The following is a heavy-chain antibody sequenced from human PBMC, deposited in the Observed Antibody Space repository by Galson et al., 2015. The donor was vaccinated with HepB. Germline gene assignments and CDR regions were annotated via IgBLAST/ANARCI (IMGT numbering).Heavy chain of an antibody. V-gene: IGHV3-9*01. J-gene: IGHJ4*02. CDR2: ISWNCGSI. CDR1: GFTFGDYA. D-gene: IGHD3-22*01. Sequence: SLRLSCAASGFTFGDYAMHWVRQAPGKGLEWVSGISWNCGSIGYADTVKGRVTITRDNAKNSRYLQMNRLRAEDTALYYCAKADSSGYYHGNVDYWGQGTLVTVSS. CDR3: AKADSSGYYHGNVDY.